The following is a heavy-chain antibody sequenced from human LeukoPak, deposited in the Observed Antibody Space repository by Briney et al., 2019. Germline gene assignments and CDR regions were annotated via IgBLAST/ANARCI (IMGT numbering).Heavy chain of an antibody. CDR3: AREGDTLMVDY. CDR1: GFTFSTYE. J-gene: IGHJ4*02. CDR2: ISGSGSST. V-gene: IGHV3-48*03. Sequence: GGSLRLSCAASGFTFSTYEMNWVRQAPGKGLEWVSYISGSGSSTSYADSVKGRFTISRDNAKESVYLQMDSLRAEDTAVYYCAREGDTLMVDYWGQGTLVTVSS. D-gene: IGHD5-18*01.